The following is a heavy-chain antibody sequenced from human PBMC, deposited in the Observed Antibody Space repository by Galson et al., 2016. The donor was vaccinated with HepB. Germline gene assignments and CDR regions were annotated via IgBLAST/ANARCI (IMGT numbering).Heavy chain of an antibody. Sequence: SLRLSCAASGFSLSNSAMHWVRQAPGKGLEWVAKISYDAKNVYYAESVRGRSAISRDYSKNALYLEMNSLRVEDTAVYYCAADATTIVTAFDYWGQGTLVTVSS. CDR2: ISYDAKNV. V-gene: IGHV3-30*03. J-gene: IGHJ4*02. CDR1: GFSLSNSA. CDR3: AADATTIVTAFDY. D-gene: IGHD2-21*02.